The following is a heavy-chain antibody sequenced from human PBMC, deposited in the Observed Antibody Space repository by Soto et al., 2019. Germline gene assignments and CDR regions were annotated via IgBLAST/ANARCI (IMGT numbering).Heavy chain of an antibody. J-gene: IGHJ4*02. D-gene: IGHD3-9*01. CDR2: MYPGDSDT. V-gene: IGHV5-51*01. Sequence: GESLKISCMTSGYKFNSYWVGWVRQMPGKGLEWLAIMYPGDSDTKYSPSFQGQVTISVDKSTSTAYLQLNSLKASDTSMYYCARSPDYDILSGYYHFDYWGPGTLVTVSS. CDR1: GYKFNSYW. CDR3: ARSPDYDILSGYYHFDY.